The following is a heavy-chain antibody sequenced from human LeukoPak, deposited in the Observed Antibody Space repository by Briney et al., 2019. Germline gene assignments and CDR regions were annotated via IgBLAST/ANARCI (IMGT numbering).Heavy chain of an antibody. Sequence: RWASVTVSCKASGYTFTGYYMHWVRQAPGQGLEWMGWINPNSGGTNYAQKFQGRVTMTRDTSISTAYMELSRLRSDDTAVYYCARGGRSMTTVVGGDYWGQGTLVTVSS. D-gene: IGHD4-4*01. J-gene: IGHJ4*02. V-gene: IGHV1-2*02. CDR2: INPNSGGT. CDR3: ARGGRSMTTVVGGDY. CDR1: GYTFTGYY.